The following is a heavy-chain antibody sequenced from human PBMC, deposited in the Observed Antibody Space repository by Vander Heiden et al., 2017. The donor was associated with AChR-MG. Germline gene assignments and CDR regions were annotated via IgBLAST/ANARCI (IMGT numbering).Heavy chain of an antibody. CDR3: ARERGRYCSSTSCYTGMFDP. CDR2: IIPIFGTA. D-gene: IGHD2-2*02. Sequence: QVQLVQSGAEVKKPGSSVKVSCKASGGTFSSYAIRWVRQAPGQGLEWMGGIIPIFGTANYAQKFQGRVTITADESTSTAYMELSSLRSEDTAVYYCARERGRYCSSTSCYTGMFDPWGQGTLVTVSS. J-gene: IGHJ5*02. V-gene: IGHV1-69*01. CDR1: GGTFSSYA.